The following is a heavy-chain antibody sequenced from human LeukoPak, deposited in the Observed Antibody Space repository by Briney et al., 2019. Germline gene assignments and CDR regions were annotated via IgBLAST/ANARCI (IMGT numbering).Heavy chain of an antibody. CDR1: GGTFNTSP. CDR3: GRWAGSSTRDGFWSGPFNF. Sequence: GASVKVSCKASGGTFNTSPLHWVRQAPGQGLEWMGGITSKFNIIKYAQKFQGRVTITADESTSTAYMELSGLRSEDTAMYYCGRWAGSSTRDGFWSGPFNFWGQGTLVSASS. J-gene: IGHJ4*02. D-gene: IGHD3-3*01. CDR2: ITSKFNII. V-gene: IGHV1-69*13.